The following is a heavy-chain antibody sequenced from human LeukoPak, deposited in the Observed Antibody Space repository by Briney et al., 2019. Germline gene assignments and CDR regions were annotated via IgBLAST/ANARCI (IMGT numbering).Heavy chain of an antibody. Sequence: GGSLRLSCAASGFTFSSYGIHWVRQAPGKGLEWVAFIRYDGSNKYYTDSVKGRFTISRDNSKNTMYLQMNNLREEDTAVYYCTRDPILGAPDYFDYWGQGTLVTVSS. CDR1: GFTFSSYG. J-gene: IGHJ4*02. CDR3: TRDPILGAPDYFDY. V-gene: IGHV3-30*02. D-gene: IGHD1-26*01. CDR2: IRYDGSNK.